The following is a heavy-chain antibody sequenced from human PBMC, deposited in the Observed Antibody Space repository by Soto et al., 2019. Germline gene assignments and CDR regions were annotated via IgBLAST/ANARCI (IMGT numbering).Heavy chain of an antibody. J-gene: IGHJ5*02. CDR1: GYTFNSYD. Sequence: QVQLVQSGAEVKKPGASVKVSCKASGYTFNSYDINWVRQATGQGLEWMGWMNPNSGNTGYAQKFQGRVTMTRNTSISTDYMELSSMRYEDTAVYYCARERANRFEPWGQGTLVTGSS. V-gene: IGHV1-8*01. CDR3: ARERANRFEP. CDR2: MNPNSGNT.